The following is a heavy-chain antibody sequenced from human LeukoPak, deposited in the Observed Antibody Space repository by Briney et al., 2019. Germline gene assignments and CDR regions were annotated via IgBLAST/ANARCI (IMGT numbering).Heavy chain of an antibody. V-gene: IGHV4-34*01. CDR2: INHSGST. J-gene: IGHJ5*02. D-gene: IGHD5-12*01. Sequence: TSETLSLTCAVYGGSFSGYYWSWIRQPPGKGLEWIGEINHSGSTNYNPSLKSRVTISVDTSKNQFSLKVSSVTAADTAVYYCARRGYSGYAPWGQGTLVTVSS. CDR3: ARRGYSGYAP. CDR1: GGSFSGYY.